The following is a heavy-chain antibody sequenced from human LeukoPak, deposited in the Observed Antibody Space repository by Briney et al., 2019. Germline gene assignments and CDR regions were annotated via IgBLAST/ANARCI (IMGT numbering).Heavy chain of an antibody. D-gene: IGHD4-23*01. CDR2: IYHSGST. Sequence: PSETLSLTCAVSGGSISSGGYSWSWIRQPPGKGLEWIGYIYHSGSTYYNPSLKSRVTISVDRSKNQFSLKLSSVTAADTAVHYCAGEVGGGHWFDPWGQGTLVTVSS. V-gene: IGHV4-30-2*01. CDR1: GGSISSGGYS. CDR3: AGEVGGGHWFDP. J-gene: IGHJ5*02.